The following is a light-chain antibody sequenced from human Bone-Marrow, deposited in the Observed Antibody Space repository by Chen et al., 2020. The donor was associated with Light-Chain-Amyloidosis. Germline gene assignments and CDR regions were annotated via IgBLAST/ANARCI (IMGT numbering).Light chain of an antibody. CDR3: SSYTITNTLV. J-gene: IGLJ1*01. Sequence: QSALTQPAYVSGSPGQSITISCTGTSSEVGGDSHVSWYQQHPDTAPKLMIYEVTNRPSWVPARFSGSKSDNTASLTISGLQTEDEADYFCSSYTITNTLVFGSGTRVTVL. V-gene: IGLV2-14*01. CDR1: SSEVGGDSH. CDR2: EVT.